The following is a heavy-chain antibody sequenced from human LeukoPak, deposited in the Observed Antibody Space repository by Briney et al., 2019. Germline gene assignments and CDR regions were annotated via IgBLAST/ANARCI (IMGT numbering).Heavy chain of an antibody. CDR2: IYYSGST. J-gene: IGHJ4*02. V-gene: IGHV4-61*01. D-gene: IGHD6-19*01. Sequence: SETLSLTCTVSGGSVSSGSYYWSWIRQPPGKGLEWIGYIYYSGSTNYNPSLKSRVTISVDTSKNQFSLKLSSVTAADTAVYYCAREYKGWYYFDYWGQGTLVTVSS. CDR1: GGSVSSGSYY. CDR3: AREYKGWYYFDY.